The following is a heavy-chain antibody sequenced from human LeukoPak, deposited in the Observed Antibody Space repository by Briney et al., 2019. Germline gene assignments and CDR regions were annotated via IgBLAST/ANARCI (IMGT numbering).Heavy chain of an antibody. CDR2: ISTSSEYI. CDR3: ARDYYGSGTFDY. CDR1: GFTFSSYS. D-gene: IGHD3-10*01. V-gene: IGHV3-21*01. J-gene: IGHJ4*02. Sequence: GGSLRLSCAASGFTFSSYSMDWVRQAPGKGLEWVSSISTSSEYIYYADSVKGRFTISRNNAKNSLYLQMNSLRADDTAVYYCARDYYGSGTFDYWGQGTLVTVSS.